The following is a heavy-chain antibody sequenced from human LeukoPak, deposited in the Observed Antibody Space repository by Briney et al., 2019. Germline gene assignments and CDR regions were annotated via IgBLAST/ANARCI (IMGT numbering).Heavy chain of an antibody. J-gene: IGHJ4*02. CDR3: ARGGGWYREGVVSLYYFDY. CDR2: IIPIFGTA. Sequence: ASVKVSCKASGGTFSSYAISWVRQAPGQGLEWMGGIIPIFGTANYAQKFQGRVTITADEFTSTAYMELSSLRSEDTAVYYCARGGGWYREGVVSLYYFDYWGQGTLVTVSS. CDR1: GGTFSSYA. V-gene: IGHV1-69*13. D-gene: IGHD6-19*01.